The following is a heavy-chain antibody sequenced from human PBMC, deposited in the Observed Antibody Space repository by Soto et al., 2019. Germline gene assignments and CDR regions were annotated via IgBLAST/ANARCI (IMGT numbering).Heavy chain of an antibody. V-gene: IGHV4-61*01. Sequence: QVQLPESGPGLVKPSETLSLTCTVSVGSVSSGSYYWSWIRQPPGKGLEWIGYSYYSGSTNYNHTLKSRFTISVDTSKTQVSLKLSSVTAADTAVYYCARASSVWEDAFDIWGQGTMVTVSS. CDR1: VGSVSSGSYY. CDR2: SYYSGST. CDR3: ARASSVWEDAFDI. J-gene: IGHJ3*02. D-gene: IGHD6-19*01.